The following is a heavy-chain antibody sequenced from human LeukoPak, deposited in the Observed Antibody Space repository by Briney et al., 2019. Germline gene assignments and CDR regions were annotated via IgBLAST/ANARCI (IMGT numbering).Heavy chain of an antibody. V-gene: IGHV4-59*08. Sequence: SETLSLTCTVSGGSISTYYWSWIRQPPGKGLEWIGDIYYSGNTNYNPSLKSRVTISVDTSKNQFSLRLSSVTAADTAVYYCARFSGWIRSYFDYWGQGPLVPVSS. J-gene: IGHJ4*02. D-gene: IGHD6-19*01. CDR1: GGSISTYY. CDR2: IYYSGNT. CDR3: ARFSGWIRSYFDY.